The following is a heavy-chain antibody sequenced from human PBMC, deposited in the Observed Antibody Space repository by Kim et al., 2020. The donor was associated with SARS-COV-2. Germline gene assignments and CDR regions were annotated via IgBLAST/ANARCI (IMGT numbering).Heavy chain of an antibody. J-gene: IGHJ4*01. D-gene: IGHD3-10*01. V-gene: IGHV4-34*01. CDR2: INHSGST. CDR1: GGSFSGYY. CDR3: ARRYYYSSGSYPYFDY. Sequence: SETLSLTCAVYGGSFSGYYWSWIRQPPGKGLEWIGEINHSGSTNYNPSLKSRVTISVDTSKNQFSLKLSSVTAADTAVYYCARRYYYSSGSYPYFDYWGHRTPVTVSS.